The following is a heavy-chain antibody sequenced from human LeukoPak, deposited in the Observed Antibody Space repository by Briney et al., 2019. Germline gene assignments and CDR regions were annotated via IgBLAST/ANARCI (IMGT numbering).Heavy chain of an antibody. CDR3: AKYYYGSGSYYKPYHFDY. CDR1: GLTFSSYA. D-gene: IGHD3-10*01. Sequence: PGGSLRLSCAASGLTFSSYAMSWVRQAPGKGLEWVSAISGSGGSTYYADSVKGRFTISRDNSKNTLYLQMNSLSAEDTAVYYCAKYYYGSGSYYKPYHFDYWGQGTLVTVSS. J-gene: IGHJ4*02. V-gene: IGHV3-23*01. CDR2: ISGSGGST.